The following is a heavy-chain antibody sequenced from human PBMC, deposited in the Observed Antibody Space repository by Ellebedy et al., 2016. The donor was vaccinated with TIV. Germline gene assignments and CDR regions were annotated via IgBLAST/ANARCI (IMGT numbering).Heavy chain of an antibody. CDR3: ARGPRDWSGAFDF. J-gene: IGHJ3*01. D-gene: IGHD3-9*01. CDR1: GDSLSRYY. CDR2: LHYNGNP. V-gene: IGHV4-59*01. Sequence: MPGGSLRLSCIVSGDSLSRYYWTWIRQPPGKGLELIGFLHYNGNPNYNPSLKSRVTISGDTSKNQVSLKLTSVTAADTAIYYCARGPRDWSGAFDFWGQGTMVTVSS.